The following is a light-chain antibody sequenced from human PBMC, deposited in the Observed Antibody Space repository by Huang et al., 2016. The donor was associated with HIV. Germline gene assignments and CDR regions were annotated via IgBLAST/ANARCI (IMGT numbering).Light chain of an antibody. CDR1: EGIRSYY. CDR3: QHYGPTPSWT. CDR2: AAS. Sequence: EIVLTQSPGTLSLSPGERAALSCRASEGIRSYYVAWYQQKTGQAPRLLIYAASSRATGIPDRLRGIGSGTDFTLTISRREPEDFAVYYCQHYGPTPSWTFGQGTKVEIK. V-gene: IGKV3-20*01. J-gene: IGKJ1*01.